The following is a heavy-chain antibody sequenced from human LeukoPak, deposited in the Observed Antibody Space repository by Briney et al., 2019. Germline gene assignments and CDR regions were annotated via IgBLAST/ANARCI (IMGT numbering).Heavy chain of an antibody. CDR2: IYYSGST. CDR3: ARGGSSGIYYFDY. J-gene: IGHJ4*02. V-gene: IGHV4-59*01. CDR1: GGSISSYY. Sequence: NPSESLSLTCTVSGGSISSYYWSWIRQPPGKGLEWIGYIYYSGSTNYNPSLKSRVTISVDTSKNQFSLKLSSVTAADTAVYYCARGGSSGIYYFDYWGPGTLVTFSS. D-gene: IGHD6-6*01.